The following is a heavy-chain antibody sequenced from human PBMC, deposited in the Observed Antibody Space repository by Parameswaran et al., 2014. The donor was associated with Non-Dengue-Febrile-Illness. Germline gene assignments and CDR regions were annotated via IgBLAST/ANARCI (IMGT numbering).Heavy chain of an antibody. J-gene: IGHJ4*02. D-gene: IGHD3-9*01. Sequence: RWIRQPPGKGLEWIGEINHSGSTNYNPSLKSRVTISVDTSKNQFSLKLSSVTAADTAVYYCARGGRDNFDYWGQGTLVTVSS. CDR2: INHSGST. CDR3: ARGGRDNFDY. V-gene: IGHV4-34*01.